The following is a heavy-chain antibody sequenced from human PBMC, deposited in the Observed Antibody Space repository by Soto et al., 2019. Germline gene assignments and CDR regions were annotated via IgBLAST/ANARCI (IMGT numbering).Heavy chain of an antibody. J-gene: IGHJ4*02. CDR1: GLTLSNFW. CDR2: ISVDGSVT. CDR3: ARPYCSSASCYSPPDY. D-gene: IGHD2-2*01. V-gene: IGHV3-74*01. Sequence: EVQLVESGGGLVQPGESLRLSCAASGLTLSNFWVNWVRQAPGRGLVWVSHISVDGSVTNYADSVKGRFTISRDNAKNPVYLQMNSLRAEDTAVYYCARPYCSSASCYSPPDYWGQGTLVTVSS.